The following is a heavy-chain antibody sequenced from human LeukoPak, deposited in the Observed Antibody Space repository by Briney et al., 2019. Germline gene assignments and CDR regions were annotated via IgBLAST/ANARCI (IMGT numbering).Heavy chain of an antibody. CDR3: AKGAYDILTGYQDY. V-gene: IGHV3-30*18. CDR1: GFTFSSYG. D-gene: IGHD3-9*01. Sequence: GGSLRLSCAASGFTFSSYGMHWVRQAPGKGLEWVAVISYDGSNKYYADSVKGRFTISRDNSKNTLYLQMNSLRAEDTVFYFCAKGAYDILTGYQDYWGQGTLVTVSS. CDR2: ISYDGSNK. J-gene: IGHJ4*02.